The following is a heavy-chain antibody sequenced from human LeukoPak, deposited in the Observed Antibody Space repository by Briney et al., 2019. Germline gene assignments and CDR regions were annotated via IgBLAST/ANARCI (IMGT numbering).Heavy chain of an antibody. CDR1: GDSIRSSSSY. D-gene: IGHD3-10*01. Sequence: PSETLSLTCTVSGDSIRSSSSYWGWIRQPPGKGLEWIESSFYSGSTYYNPSLKSRVTMSVDTSKNQFSLTLRSVTAADTAVYYCARQSIATVRGVRYPYGMDVWGQGTTVT. CDR3: ARQSIATVRGVRYPYGMDV. J-gene: IGHJ6*02. V-gene: IGHV4-39*01. CDR2: SFYSGST.